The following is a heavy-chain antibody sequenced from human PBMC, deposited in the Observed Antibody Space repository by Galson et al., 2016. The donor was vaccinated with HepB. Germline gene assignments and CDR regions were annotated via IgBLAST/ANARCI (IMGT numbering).Heavy chain of an antibody. CDR2: INNDGDST. Sequence: SLRLSCAASGFTFDGFTMHWVRRAPGRGLQYVSAINNDGDSTHYADSVKGRFTISRDNSMNMVYLQMISLRPEDTATYYCGKDWGRSTTRYSSGWFKCFDSSGHGALVTVAS. D-gene: IGHD6-13*01. CDR3: GKDWGRSTTRYSSGWFKCFDS. V-gene: IGHV3-64D*06. J-gene: IGHJ5*01. CDR1: GFTFDGFT.